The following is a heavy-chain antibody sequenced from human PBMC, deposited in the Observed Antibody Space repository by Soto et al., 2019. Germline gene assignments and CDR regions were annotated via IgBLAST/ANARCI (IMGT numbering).Heavy chain of an antibody. CDR3: ARSRSGWYPFDY. CDR2: ISSSNGYT. J-gene: IGHJ4*02. D-gene: IGHD6-19*01. Sequence: GGSLRLSCVASGFTFSDYYMSWIRQAPGKGLEWVSYISSSNGYTNYADSVKGRFTISRDNTKNSLYLQMNSLRAEDTAVYYCARSRSGWYPFDYWGQGTLVTVSS. V-gene: IGHV3-11*06. CDR1: GFTFSDYY.